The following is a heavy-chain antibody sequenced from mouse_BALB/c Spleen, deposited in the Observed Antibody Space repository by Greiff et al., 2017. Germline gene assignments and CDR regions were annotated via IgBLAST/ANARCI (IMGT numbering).Heavy chain of an antibody. D-gene: IGHD2-1*01. CDR2: ISSGGST. CDR3: ASEDPFYGNYFDY. J-gene: IGHJ2*01. Sequence: EVKLMESGGGLVKPGGSLKLSCAASGFTFSSYAMSWVRQTPEKRLEWVASISSGGSTYYPDSVKGRFTISRDNARNILYLQMSSLRSEDTAMYYCASEDPFYGNYFDYWGQGTTLTVSS. CDR1: GFTFSSYA. V-gene: IGHV5-6-5*01.